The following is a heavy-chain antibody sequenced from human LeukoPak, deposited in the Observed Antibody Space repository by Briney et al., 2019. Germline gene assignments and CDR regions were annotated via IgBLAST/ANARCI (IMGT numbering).Heavy chain of an antibody. J-gene: IGHJ4*02. V-gene: IGHV4-39*01. CDR1: GGSISSSSYY. CDR2: IYYSGST. Sequence: KPSETLSLTCTVSGGSISSSSYYWGWIRQPPGKGLEWIGSIYYSGSTYYNPSLKSRVTISVDTSKNQFSLKLSSVTAADTVVYYCAGAYYYDSSGSEDYFDYWGQGTLVTVSS. CDR3: AGAYYYDSSGSEDYFDY. D-gene: IGHD3-22*01.